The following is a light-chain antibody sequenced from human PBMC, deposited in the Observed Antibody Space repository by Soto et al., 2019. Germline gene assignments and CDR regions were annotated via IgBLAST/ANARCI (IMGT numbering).Light chain of an antibody. V-gene: IGKV3-20*01. Sequence: EIVLTQSPGTLSLSPGERATLSCRASQSVSSSYLAWYQQKPGQAPRLIIYGSSSRANGIPDRFSGSGSGTDFTLTISRLEPEDFAVYYCQQYGSSLTLGGGTKVEIK. CDR1: QSVSSSY. CDR3: QQYGSSLT. J-gene: IGKJ4*01. CDR2: GSS.